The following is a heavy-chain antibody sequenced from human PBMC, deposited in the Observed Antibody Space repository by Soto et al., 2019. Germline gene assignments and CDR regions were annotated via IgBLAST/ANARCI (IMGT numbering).Heavy chain of an antibody. CDR3: ARHLTYCSAGSCYSDFPYYGMDV. CDR2: IFYSGST. Sequence: SETLSLTCTVSGGSISSSSYYWGWIRQPPGKGLEWIGSIFYSGSTYYNLSLKSRVTISVDTSKNQFSLKLSSVTAADTAVYYCARHLTYCSAGSCYSDFPYYGMDVWGQGTTVTVSS. D-gene: IGHD2-15*01. V-gene: IGHV4-39*01. CDR1: GGSISSSSYY. J-gene: IGHJ6*02.